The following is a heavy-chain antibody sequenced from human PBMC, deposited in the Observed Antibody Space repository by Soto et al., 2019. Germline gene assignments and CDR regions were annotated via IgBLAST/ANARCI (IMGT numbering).Heavy chain of an antibody. CDR1: GFTFSNAW. CDR2: IKSKTDGGTT. D-gene: IGHD2-15*01. V-gene: IGHV3-15*01. CDR3: TTDHPSAYCSGGSCYERFDP. Sequence: GGSLRLSCAASGFTFSNAWMSWVRQAPGKGLEWVGRIKSKTDGGTTDYAAPVKGRFTISRDDSKNTLYLQMNSLKTEDTAVYYCTTDHPSAYCSGGSCYERFDPWGQGTLVTVSS. J-gene: IGHJ5*02.